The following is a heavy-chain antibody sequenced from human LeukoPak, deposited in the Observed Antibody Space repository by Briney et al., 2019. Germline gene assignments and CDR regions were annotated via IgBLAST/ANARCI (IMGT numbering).Heavy chain of an antibody. CDR2: IWYDGSNK. D-gene: IGHD5-24*01. CDR1: GFTFSSYG. Sequence: GGSLRLSCAASGFTFSSYGMHWVRQAPGKGLEWVAVIWYDGSNKYYADSVKGRFTISRDNSKNTLYLQMNSLRAEDTAVYYCAKDDGRWLQLNYYYYMDVWGKGTTVTVSS. J-gene: IGHJ6*03. V-gene: IGHV3-33*06. CDR3: AKDDGRWLQLNYYYYMDV.